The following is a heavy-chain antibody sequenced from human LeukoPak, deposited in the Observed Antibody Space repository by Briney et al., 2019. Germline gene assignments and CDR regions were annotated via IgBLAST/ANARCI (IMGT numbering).Heavy chain of an antibody. V-gene: IGHV3-23*01. CDR1: GFTFSSYG. D-gene: IGHD5-18*01. J-gene: IGHJ3*02. CDR2: ISGSGGST. CDR3: AKDGYSYGHDAFDI. Sequence: PGGSLRLSCAASGFTFSSYGMSWARQAPGKGLEWVSAISGSGGSTYYADSVKGRFTISGDNSKNTLYLQMNSLRAEDTAVYYCAKDGYSYGHDAFDIWGQGTMVTVSS.